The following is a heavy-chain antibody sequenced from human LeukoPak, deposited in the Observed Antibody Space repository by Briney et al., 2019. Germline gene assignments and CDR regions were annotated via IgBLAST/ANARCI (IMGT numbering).Heavy chain of an antibody. CDR1: GGSISSSSYY. V-gene: IGHV4-39*07. Sequence: PSETLSLTCTVSGGSISSSSYYWGWIRQPPGKGLEWIGSIYHSGSTNYNPSLKSRVTISADTSKNQFSLKLYSVTAADTAVYYCATRKLGNDYWGQGTLVTVSS. CDR3: ATRKLGNDY. CDR2: IYHSGST. J-gene: IGHJ4*02. D-gene: IGHD7-27*01.